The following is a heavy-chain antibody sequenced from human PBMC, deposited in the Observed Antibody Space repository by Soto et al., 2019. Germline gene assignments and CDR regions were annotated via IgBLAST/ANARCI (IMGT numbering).Heavy chain of an antibody. Sequence: QLQLQESGPGLVKPSETLSLTCTVSGGSISSSSYYWGWIRQPPGKGLEWIGSIYYSGSTYYNPSLKSRVTISVGTSMKQFSLKLSSVTAADTAVYYCAITTYYYDSSGYYLYSDYWGQGTLVTVSS. CDR1: GGSISSSSYY. CDR3: AITTYYYDSSGYYLYSDY. V-gene: IGHV4-39*01. J-gene: IGHJ4*02. D-gene: IGHD3-22*01. CDR2: IYYSGST.